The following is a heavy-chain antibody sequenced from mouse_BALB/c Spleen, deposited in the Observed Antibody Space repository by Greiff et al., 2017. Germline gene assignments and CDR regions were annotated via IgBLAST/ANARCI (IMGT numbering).Heavy chain of an antibody. CDR2: ISYSGST. V-gene: IGHV3-2*02. J-gene: IGHJ2*01. Sequence: EVMLVESGPGLVKPSQSLSLTCTVTGYSITSDYAWYWIRQFPGNILEWMGYISYSGSTSYNPSLKSRISITRDTSKNQFFLQLNSVTTEDTATYYCAREDGYYYYFDYWGQGTTLTVSS. CDR3: AREDGYYYYFDY. D-gene: IGHD2-3*01. CDR1: GYSITSDYA.